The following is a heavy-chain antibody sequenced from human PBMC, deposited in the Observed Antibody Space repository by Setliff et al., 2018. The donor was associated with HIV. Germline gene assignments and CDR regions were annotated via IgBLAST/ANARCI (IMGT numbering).Heavy chain of an antibody. D-gene: IGHD5-18*01. V-gene: IGHV3-33*01. J-gene: IGHJ4*02. Sequence: GGSLRLSCAASGFTFNTYGMHWVRQAPGRGLEWVAVIWYGGTNIYYADSVKGRFTISRDNSKNTLYLQMNSLRAEDTAVYYCTRDAVIEGYSYGSACGYWGQGTLVTVSS. CDR3: TRDAVIEGYSYGSACGY. CDR2: IWYGGTNI. CDR1: GFTFNTYG.